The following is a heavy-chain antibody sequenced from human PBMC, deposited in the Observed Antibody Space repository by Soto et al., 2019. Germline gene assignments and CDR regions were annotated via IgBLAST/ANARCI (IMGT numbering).Heavy chain of an antibody. CDR2: IWYDGSNK. CDR1: GFSFSRYG. CDR3: ARDYSGGSSAPDY. J-gene: IGHJ4*02. Sequence: GGSLRLSCAASGFSFSRYGMHWVRQAPGKGLEWVAVIWYDGSNKYYADSVKGRFTISRDNSKNTLYLQMNSLRADDTAVYYCARDYSGGSSAPDYWGQGTLVTVSS. V-gene: IGHV3-33*01. D-gene: IGHD2-15*01.